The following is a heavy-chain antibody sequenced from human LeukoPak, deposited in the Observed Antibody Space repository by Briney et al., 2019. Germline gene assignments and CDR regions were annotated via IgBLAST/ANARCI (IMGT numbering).Heavy chain of an antibody. V-gene: IGHV1-18*01. Sequence: VASVKVSCKASGYTFTSYGISWVRQAPGQGLEWMGWISAYNGNTNYAQKLQGRVTMTTDTSTSTAYMELRSLRSDDTAVYYCARSQRTTVTTRLIYWGQGTLVTVSS. J-gene: IGHJ4*02. CDR2: ISAYNGNT. D-gene: IGHD4-17*01. CDR3: ARSQRTTVTTRLIY. CDR1: GYTFTSYG.